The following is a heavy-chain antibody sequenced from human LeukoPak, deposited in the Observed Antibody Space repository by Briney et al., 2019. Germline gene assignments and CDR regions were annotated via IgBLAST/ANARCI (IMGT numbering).Heavy chain of an antibody. Sequence: GGSLRLSRVASGFTVSSNYMSWVRQAPGKGLEWVSVIYRGASTYYTDSVKDRFTISRDNSENTLYLEMNSLRAEDTAVYYCASARITAVGTFEYWGQGSLVTVSS. CDR3: ASARITAVGTFEY. J-gene: IGHJ4*02. D-gene: IGHD6-13*01. CDR1: GFTVSSNY. V-gene: IGHV3-66*01. CDR2: IYRGAST.